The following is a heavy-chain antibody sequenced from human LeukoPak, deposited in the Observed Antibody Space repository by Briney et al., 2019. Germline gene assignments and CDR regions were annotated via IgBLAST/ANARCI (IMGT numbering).Heavy chain of an antibody. CDR1: GYRLASYW. CDR2: IDPSDSHT. J-gene: IGHJ3*02. D-gene: IGHD3-22*01. V-gene: IGHV5-10-1*01. CDR3: ARQYHYDSSGYPYAFEI. Sequence: AESLRISCKGSGYRLASYWISWVRQMPGKGLEWMGRIDPSDSHTNYSPSFQGHVTNSGDKSISTAYLQWSSLKASDTAMYYCARQYHYDSSGYPYAFEIWGPGTLVTVSS.